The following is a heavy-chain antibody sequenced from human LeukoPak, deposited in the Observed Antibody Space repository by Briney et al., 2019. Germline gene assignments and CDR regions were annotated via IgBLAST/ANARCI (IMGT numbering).Heavy chain of an antibody. CDR2: INPNSGGT. J-gene: IGHJ6*03. CDR1: GDTFTGYY. V-gene: IGHV1-2*02. D-gene: IGHD2/OR15-2a*01. Sequence: GASVKVSCKASGDTFTGYYMHWVRQAPGQGLEWMGWINPNSGGTNYAQKFQGRVTMTRDTSISTAYMELSRLRSDDTAVYYCASSEDSPDPFLGYYYMDVWGKGTTVTVSS. CDR3: ASSEDSPDPFLGYYYMDV.